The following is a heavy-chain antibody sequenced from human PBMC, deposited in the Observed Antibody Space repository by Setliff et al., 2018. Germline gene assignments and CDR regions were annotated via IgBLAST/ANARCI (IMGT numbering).Heavy chain of an antibody. CDR3: ARAGTYRYFDY. Sequence: SETLSLTCTVSGASLSSGTYYWGWIRQPPGKGLEWIGRIYYRGDTYYNASLKGRLTISVDTAQNQFSLRLTSVTAVDTAVYYCARAGTYRYFDYWGQGALVTVSS. D-gene: IGHD1-1*01. CDR2: IYYRGDT. J-gene: IGHJ4*02. CDR1: GASLSSGTYY. V-gene: IGHV4-39*01.